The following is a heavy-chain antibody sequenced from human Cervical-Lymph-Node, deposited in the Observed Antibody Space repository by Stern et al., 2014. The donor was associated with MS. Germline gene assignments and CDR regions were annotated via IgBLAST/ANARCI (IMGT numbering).Heavy chain of an antibody. V-gene: IGHV1-69*01. J-gene: IGHJ6*02. CDR2: IIPIFGTA. Sequence: DQLVESGAEVKKPGSSVKVSCKASGGTFSSYAISWVRQAPGQGLEGMGGIIPIFGTANYAQKFQGRVTITADESTSTAYMELSSLRSEDTAVYYCARAAMVIHYYYYGMDVWGQGTTVTVSS. D-gene: IGHD5-18*01. CDR3: ARAAMVIHYYYYGMDV. CDR1: GGTFSSYA.